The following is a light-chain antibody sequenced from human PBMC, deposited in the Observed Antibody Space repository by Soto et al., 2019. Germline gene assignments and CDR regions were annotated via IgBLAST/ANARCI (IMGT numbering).Light chain of an antibody. CDR3: QKYDSAPYT. CDR1: QGIAYS. J-gene: IGKJ2*01. V-gene: IGKV1-27*01. CDR2: GAS. Sequence: DIQMTQSPSSLSASVGDRVTITSRASQGIAYSLAWYQQKPGKVPDLLIYGASILQSGVPSRFIGSGSGTDFALTISTLQPVDFATHYCQKYDSAPYTFGPGTKVEIK.